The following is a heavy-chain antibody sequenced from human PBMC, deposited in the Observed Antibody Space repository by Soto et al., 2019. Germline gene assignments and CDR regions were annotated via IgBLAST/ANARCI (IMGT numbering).Heavy chain of an antibody. CDR2: IKQDGSEK. Sequence: GGSLRLSCAASGFTFSSYWMSWVRQAPGKGLEWVANIKQDGSEKYYVDSVKGRFTISRDNAKNSLYLQMNSLRAEDTAVYYCARDEWANWNDGLDYWGQGTLVTVSS. V-gene: IGHV3-7*01. J-gene: IGHJ4*02. D-gene: IGHD1-1*01. CDR3: ARDEWANWNDGLDY. CDR1: GFTFSSYW.